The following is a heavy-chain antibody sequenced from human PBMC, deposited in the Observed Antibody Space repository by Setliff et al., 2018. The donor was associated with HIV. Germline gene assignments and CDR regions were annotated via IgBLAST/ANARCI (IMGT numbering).Heavy chain of an antibody. J-gene: IGHJ4*02. CDR1: GYSITSGYY. Sequence: SETLSLTCAVSGYSITSGYYWGWIRQPPGKGLEWIGNMYDGGTPHYNPSLKSRVTVSLDTSRNQFSLRLTSVTAADTAVYFCARKPDYWSKGTLVTVSS. CDR3: ARKPDY. V-gene: IGHV4-38-2*01. CDR2: MYDGGTP.